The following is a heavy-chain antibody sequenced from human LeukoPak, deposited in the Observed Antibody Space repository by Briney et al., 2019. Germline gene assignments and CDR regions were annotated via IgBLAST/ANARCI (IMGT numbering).Heavy chain of an antibody. CDR3: ARNFWSGYVYYFDY. D-gene: IGHD3-3*01. CDR2: ISSSSSTI. J-gene: IGHJ4*02. Sequence: PGGSLRLSCAASGFTFSSYSINWVRQAPGKGLEWVSYISSSSSTIYYADSVKGRFTISRDNAKNLLYLQMNSLRAEDTAVYYCARNFWSGYVYYFDYWGQGTLVTVSS. V-gene: IGHV3-48*01. CDR1: GFTFSSYS.